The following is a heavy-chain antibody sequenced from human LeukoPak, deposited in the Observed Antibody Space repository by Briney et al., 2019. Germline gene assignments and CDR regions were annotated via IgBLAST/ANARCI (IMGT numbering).Heavy chain of an antibody. CDR3: AKDMRKPYSGSY. J-gene: IGHJ4*02. V-gene: IGHV3-9*01. CDR2: ISWNSGSI. D-gene: IGHD1-26*01. CDR1: GFTFDDYA. Sequence: GGSLRLSCAASGFTFDDYAMHWVRQAPGEGLEWVSGISWNSGSIGYADSVKGRFTISRDNAKKSLYLQMNSLRAEDTALYYCAKDMRKPYSGSYWGQGTLVTVSS.